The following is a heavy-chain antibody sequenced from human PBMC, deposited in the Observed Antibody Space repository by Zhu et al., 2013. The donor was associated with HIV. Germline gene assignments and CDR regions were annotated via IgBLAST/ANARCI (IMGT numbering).Heavy chain of an antibody. CDR3: VRSTYRYTDLYHVDH. Sequence: QVQLQESGPGLVKPSQTLSLSCTVSGGSISSGDYYWSWIRQPPGKGLEWIGCIYDSGMTFYNPSLKSRVAMSVDTSRNQFSLELNSVTAADTAVYYCVRSTYRYTDLYHVDHWGLGTLGHRLV. D-gene: IGHD3-16*02. CDR1: GGSISSGDYY. V-gene: IGHV4-30-4*01. J-gene: IGHJ4*02. CDR2: IYDSGMT.